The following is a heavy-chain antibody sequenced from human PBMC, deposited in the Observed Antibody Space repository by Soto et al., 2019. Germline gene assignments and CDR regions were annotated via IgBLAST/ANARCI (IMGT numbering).Heavy chain of an antibody. D-gene: IGHD5-18*01. CDR1: GGSISSYY. Sequence: PSETLSLTCTVSGGSISSYYWSWIRQPPGKGLEWIGYISYSGSTSYNPSLKSRITISVDTSKTQFSLKLNSVTAADTAVHYCARGIPWIQLWPYYFDHWGQGTPVTVPQ. CDR3: ARGIPWIQLWPYYFDH. CDR2: ISYSGST. V-gene: IGHV4-59*01. J-gene: IGHJ4*02.